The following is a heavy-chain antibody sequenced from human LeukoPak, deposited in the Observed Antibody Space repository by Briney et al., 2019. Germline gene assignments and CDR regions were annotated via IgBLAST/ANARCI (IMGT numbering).Heavy chain of an antibody. D-gene: IGHD5-24*01. V-gene: IGHV4-59*13. CDR1: GGSISSYY. J-gene: IGHJ3*02. Sequence: SETLSLTCTVSGGSISSYYWSWIRRPPGKGLEWIGYIYYSGSTNYNPSLKSRVTISVDTSKNQFSLRLSSVTAADTAVYYCATMGWLQLGAFDIWGQGTMVTVSS. CDR3: ATMGWLQLGAFDI. CDR2: IYYSGST.